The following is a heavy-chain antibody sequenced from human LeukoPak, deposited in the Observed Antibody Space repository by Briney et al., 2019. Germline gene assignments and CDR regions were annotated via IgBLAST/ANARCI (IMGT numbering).Heavy chain of an antibody. Sequence: GGSLRLSCAASGFSFSDYYMSWIRQAPGKGLEWVSYIDNSGSTIDYADSLRGRFTISRDNAKNSLYLQIDGLRVDDTAVYYCAREQEQSFWKSYGTYSYYYYIDVWGQGTTVTVSS. CDR2: IDNSGSTI. J-gene: IGHJ6*03. CDR1: GFSFSDYY. V-gene: IGHV3-11*01. D-gene: IGHD3-3*01. CDR3: AREQEQSFWKSYGTYSYYYYIDV.